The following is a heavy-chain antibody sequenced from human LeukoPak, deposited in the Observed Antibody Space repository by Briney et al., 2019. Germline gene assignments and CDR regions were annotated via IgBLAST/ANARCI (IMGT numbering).Heavy chain of an antibody. CDR1: GFTFSSYV. D-gene: IGHD6-19*01. J-gene: IGHJ4*02. CDR2: ISYDGGNK. Sequence: PGGSLRLSCAASGFTFSSYVMSWVRQAPGKGLEWVAVISYDGGNKYYADSVKGRFTISRDNSKSTLFLQMSSLRAEDTAVYYCAREKYSSMFFDYWGQGTLVTVSS. V-gene: IGHV3-30*03. CDR3: AREKYSSMFFDY.